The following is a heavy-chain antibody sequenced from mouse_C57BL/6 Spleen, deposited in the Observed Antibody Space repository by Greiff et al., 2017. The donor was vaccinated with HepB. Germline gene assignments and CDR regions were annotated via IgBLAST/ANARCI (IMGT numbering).Heavy chain of an antibody. D-gene: IGHD2-13*01. V-gene: IGHV10-1*01. CDR1: GFSFNTYA. CDR3: VRQGLARIYAMDY. J-gene: IGHJ4*01. CDR2: IRSKSNNYAT. Sequence: EVQVVESGGGLVQPKGSLKLSCAASGFSFNTYAMNWVRQAPGKGLEWVARIRSKSNNYATYHADSVKDRFTISRDDSESMLYLQMNNLKTEDTAMYYCVRQGLARIYAMDYWGQGTSVTVSS.